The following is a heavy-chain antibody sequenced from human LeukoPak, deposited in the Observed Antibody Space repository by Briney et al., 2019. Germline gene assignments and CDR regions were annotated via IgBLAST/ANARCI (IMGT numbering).Heavy chain of an antibody. J-gene: IGHJ4*02. V-gene: IGHV1-2*02. CDR1: AYTFTGYY. CDR2: INPDSGGT. Sequence: ASVKVSCKASAYTFTGYYMHWVRQAPGQGLEWMGWINPDSGGTNYAQKFQGRVTMTRDTSISTAYMEVSRLRSDDTAVYYCARKGSGWYGNFDYWGQGTLVTVSS. D-gene: IGHD6-19*01. CDR3: ARKGSGWYGNFDY.